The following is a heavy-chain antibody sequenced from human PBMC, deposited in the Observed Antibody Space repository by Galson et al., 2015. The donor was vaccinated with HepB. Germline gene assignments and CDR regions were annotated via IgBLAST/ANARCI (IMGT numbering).Heavy chain of an antibody. Sequence: SVKVSCKASGYTFTSYAMNWVRQAPGQGLEWMGWIYTNTGNPTYAQGFTGRFVFSLDTSVSTAYLQISSLKAEDTAVYYCATQALFWSGYFHYYYYYMDVWGKGTTVTVSS. J-gene: IGHJ6*03. CDR2: IYTNTGNP. D-gene: IGHD3-3*01. CDR3: ATQALFWSGYFHYYYYYMDV. V-gene: IGHV7-4-1*02. CDR1: GYTFTSYA.